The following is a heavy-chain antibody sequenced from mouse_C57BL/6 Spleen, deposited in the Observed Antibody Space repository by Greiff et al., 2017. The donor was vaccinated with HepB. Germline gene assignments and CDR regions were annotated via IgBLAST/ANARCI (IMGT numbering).Heavy chain of an antibody. V-gene: IGHV1-64*01. J-gene: IGHJ4*01. Sequence: QVQLQQPGAELVKPGASVKLSCKASGYTFTSYWLHWVKQRPGQGLEWIGMIHPNSGSTNYNEKFKSNATLTVDKSSSTAYMQLSSLTSEDSAVYYCARDYVYAMDYWGQGTSVTVSS. CDR3: ARDYVYAMDY. CDR1: GYTFTSYW. D-gene: IGHD2-4*01. CDR2: IHPNSGST.